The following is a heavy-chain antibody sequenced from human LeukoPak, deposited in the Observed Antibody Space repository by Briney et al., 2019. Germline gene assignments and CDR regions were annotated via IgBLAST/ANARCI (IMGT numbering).Heavy chain of an antibody. V-gene: IGHV1-8*01. CDR2: MNPNSGNT. Sequence: ASVKVSCKASGYTFTSYDINWVRQTTGQGLEWMGWMNPNSGNTGYAQKFQGRVTMTRNTSISTAYMELSSLRSEDTAVYYCARGWYSGGPVDYWGQGTLVTVSS. D-gene: IGHD6-19*01. CDR1: GYTFTSYD. J-gene: IGHJ4*02. CDR3: ARGWYSGGPVDY.